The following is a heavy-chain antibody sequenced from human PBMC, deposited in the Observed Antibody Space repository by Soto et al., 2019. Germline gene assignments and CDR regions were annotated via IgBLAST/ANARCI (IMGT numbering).Heavy chain of an antibody. CDR1: GGSINSSSYF. Sequence: KPSETLSLTCSVSGGSINSSSYFWGWVRQPPGKGLEWIGSIYYSGSTYYNPSLRSRVTIPVDTSKNQFSLKLSSVTAADTAVFYCARHYSSGSRNWFDPWGQGTLVTVSS. V-gene: IGHV4-39*01. CDR2: IYYSGST. CDR3: ARHYSSGSRNWFDP. D-gene: IGHD6-19*01. J-gene: IGHJ5*02.